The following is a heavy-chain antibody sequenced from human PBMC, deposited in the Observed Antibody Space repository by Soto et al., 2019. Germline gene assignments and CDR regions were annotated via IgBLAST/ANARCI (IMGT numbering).Heavy chain of an antibody. CDR2: IKSKTDGGTT. D-gene: IGHD5-12*01. Sequence: PGGSLRLSCAASGFTFSNAWMSWVRQAPGKGLEWVGRIKSKTDGGTTDYAAPVKGRFTISRDDSKNTLYLQMNSLKTEDTAVYYCTTVATSYYYYYGMDVWGQGTTVTVSS. J-gene: IGHJ6*02. V-gene: IGHV3-15*01. CDR3: TTVATSYYYYYGMDV. CDR1: GFTFSNAW.